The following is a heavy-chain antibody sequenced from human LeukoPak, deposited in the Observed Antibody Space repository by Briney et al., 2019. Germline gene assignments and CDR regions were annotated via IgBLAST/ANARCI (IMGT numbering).Heavy chain of an antibody. J-gene: IGHJ4*02. V-gene: IGHV1-46*01. CDR2: INPSGGST. D-gene: IGHD3-10*01. CDR1: GGTFSCYA. Sequence: ASVKVSCKXSGGTFSCYAISWVRQAPGQGLEWMGIINPSGGSTSYAQKFQGRVTMTRDTSTSTVYMELSSLRSEDTAVYYCARVGGPGYGSGSRAFDYWGQGTLVTVSS. CDR3: ARVGGPGYGSGSRAFDY.